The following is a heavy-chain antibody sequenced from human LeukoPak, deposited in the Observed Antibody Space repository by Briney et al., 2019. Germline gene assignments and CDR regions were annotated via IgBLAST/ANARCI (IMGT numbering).Heavy chain of an antibody. D-gene: IGHD2-21*02. CDR3: ARVPDCGGIRDCYSPYYFGMDV. V-gene: IGHV3-23*01. J-gene: IGHJ6*02. CDR1: GFTFSGFA. CDR2: FSGTGGST. Sequence: GGSLRLSCAASGFTFSGFAMSWVRQAPGKGLEWVSTFSGTGGSTYYADSVKGRFTISRDNSKNTLYLQMNSLRAEDTAVYYCARVPDCGGIRDCYSPYYFGMDVWGQGTTVTVSS.